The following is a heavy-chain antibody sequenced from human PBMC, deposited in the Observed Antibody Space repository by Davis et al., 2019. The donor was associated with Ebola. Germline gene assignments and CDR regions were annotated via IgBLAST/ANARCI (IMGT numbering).Heavy chain of an antibody. Sequence: ASVKVSCKASGYTFTSYYMHWVRQAPGQGLEWMGIINPSGGSTSYAQKFQGRVTMTRDTSTSTVYMELSSLRSEDTAVYYCARTTLWSGYYRDWYFDLWGRGTLVTVSS. CDR3: ARTTLWSGYYRDWYFDL. D-gene: IGHD3-3*01. CDR1: GYTFTSYY. J-gene: IGHJ2*01. V-gene: IGHV1-46*01. CDR2: INPSGGST.